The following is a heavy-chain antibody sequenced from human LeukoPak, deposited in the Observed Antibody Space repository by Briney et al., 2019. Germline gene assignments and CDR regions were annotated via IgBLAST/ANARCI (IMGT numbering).Heavy chain of an antibody. CDR2: ISGYNGNT. J-gene: IGHJ4*02. Sequence: ASVKVSCKASGYTFTSYGISWVRQAPGQGLEWMGWISGYNGNTNYARKLQGRVTMTTDISTSTAYVELRSLRSDDTAVYYCARAHVDTAMGGVDYWGQGTLVTVSS. CDR1: GYTFTSYG. V-gene: IGHV1-18*01. CDR3: ARAHVDTAMGGVDY. D-gene: IGHD5-18*01.